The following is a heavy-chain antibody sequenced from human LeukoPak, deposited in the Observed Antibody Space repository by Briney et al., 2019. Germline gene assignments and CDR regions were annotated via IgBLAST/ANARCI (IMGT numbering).Heavy chain of an antibody. CDR3: ARLPLSGSYYNYYFDN. CDR1: GYSISSGYY. D-gene: IGHD3-10*01. CDR2: IYHSGST. V-gene: IGHV4-38-2*02. J-gene: IGHJ4*02. Sequence: SETLSLTCTVSGYSISSGYYWGWIRQPPGRGLEWIGTIYHSGSTYYNPSLRSRVTMSVDTSKNQFSLELSSVTAADTAVFYCARLPLSGSYYNYYFDNWGQGTLVTVSS.